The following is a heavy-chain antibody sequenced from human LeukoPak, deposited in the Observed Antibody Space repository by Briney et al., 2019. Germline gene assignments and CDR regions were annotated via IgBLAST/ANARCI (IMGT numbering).Heavy chain of an antibody. Sequence: PGGSLRLSCAASGFTVSSNYMSWVRQAPGKGLEWVAFVRYDGSSKYYADSVRGRFTISRDNSKNTLYLQMSSLRAEDTAVYYCAKERYSSGRAFDYWGQGTLVTVSS. D-gene: IGHD6-19*01. J-gene: IGHJ4*02. V-gene: IGHV3-30*02. CDR3: AKERYSSGRAFDY. CDR2: VRYDGSSK. CDR1: GFTVSSNY.